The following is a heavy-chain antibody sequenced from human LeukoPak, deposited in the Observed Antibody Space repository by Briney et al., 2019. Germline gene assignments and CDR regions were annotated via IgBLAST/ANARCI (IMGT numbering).Heavy chain of an antibody. CDR2: IYWDDDK. D-gene: IGHD3-10*01. Sequence: SGPTLVKPTQTLTLTCSCSGFSVSTNGVAVGWIRQPPGQALEWLALIYWDDDKRYKSSLQSRLTITKDTSKNQVALTMTDMDPVDTATYYCARTHYGYYPDYWGQGTLVTVSS. J-gene: IGHJ4*02. CDR1: GFSVSTNGVA. V-gene: IGHV2-5*02. CDR3: ARTHYGYYPDY.